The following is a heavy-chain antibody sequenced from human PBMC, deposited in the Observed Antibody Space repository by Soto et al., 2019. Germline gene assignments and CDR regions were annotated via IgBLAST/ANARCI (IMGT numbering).Heavy chain of an antibody. D-gene: IGHD5-12*01. Sequence: SETLSLTCNVSGGSINTFYWSWVRQPAGKGLEWIGRIFSSGSTSFNPSLESRVAMSVDTSKNHFSLNLSSVTAADMAVYYCAREGSYSAYNFAHGIQLWSFDFWGQGALVTVSS. CDR2: IFSSGST. CDR3: AREGSYSAYNFAHGIQLWSFDF. CDR1: GGSINTFY. V-gene: IGHV4-4*07. J-gene: IGHJ4*02.